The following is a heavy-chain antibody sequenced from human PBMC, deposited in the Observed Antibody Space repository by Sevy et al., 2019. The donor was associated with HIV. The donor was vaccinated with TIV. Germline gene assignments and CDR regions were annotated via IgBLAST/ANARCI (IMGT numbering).Heavy chain of an antibody. Sequence: LSLTCAASGFTFSTYRMNWVRQAPGKGLEWVSSISSSSSYIYYADSVKGRFTISRDNAKNSLYLQMNSLRAEDTAVYYCARESYYDSSGYFDYWGQGTLVTVSS. CDR3: ARESYYDSSGYFDY. D-gene: IGHD3-22*01. V-gene: IGHV3-21*01. CDR1: GFTFSTYR. J-gene: IGHJ4*02. CDR2: ISSSSSYI.